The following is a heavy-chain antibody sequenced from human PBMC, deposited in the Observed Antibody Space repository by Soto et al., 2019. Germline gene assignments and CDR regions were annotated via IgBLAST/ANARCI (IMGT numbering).Heavy chain of an antibody. CDR3: AVTGTHRLFDY. Sequence: SETLSLTCAVYGGSFSGYYWSWIRQPPGKGLEWIGEINHSGSTNYNPSLKSRVTISVDTSKNQFSLKLSSVTAADTAVYYCAVTGTHRLFDYWGQGTLVTVSS. CDR1: GGSFSGYY. D-gene: IGHD1-7*01. CDR2: INHSGST. J-gene: IGHJ4*02. V-gene: IGHV4-34*01.